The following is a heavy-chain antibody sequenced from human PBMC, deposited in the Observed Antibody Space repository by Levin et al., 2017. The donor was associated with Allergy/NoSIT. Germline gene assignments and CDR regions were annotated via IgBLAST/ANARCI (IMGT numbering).Heavy chain of an antibody. D-gene: IGHD6-13*01. CDR3: ARLYSSSWYDLNYSDY. CDR2: IYYSGST. Sequence: SQTLSLTCTVSGGSISSSSYYWGWIRQPPGKGLEWIGSIYYSGSTYYNPSLKSRVTISVDTSKNQFSLKLSSVTAADTAVYYCARLYSSSWYDLNYSDYWGQGTLVTVSS. CDR1: GGSISSSSYY. J-gene: IGHJ4*02. V-gene: IGHV4-39*01.